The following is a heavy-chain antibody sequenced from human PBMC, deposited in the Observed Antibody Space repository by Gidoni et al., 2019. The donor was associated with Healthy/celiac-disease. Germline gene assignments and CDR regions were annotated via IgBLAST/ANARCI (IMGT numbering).Heavy chain of an antibody. Sequence: EVQLVESGGGLVQPVGSLRLSCAASGFPFSRYEMNWVRQAPGKGREWVSDISSSGSTIYYADSVKGRFTISRENAKNSLYLQMNSLRAEDTAVYYCASSGRGSDDYGDSRPGNYFDYWGQGTLVTVSS. CDR1: GFPFSRYE. CDR2: ISSSGSTI. CDR3: ASSGRGSDDYGDSRPGNYFDY. D-gene: IGHD4-17*01. V-gene: IGHV3-48*03. J-gene: IGHJ4*02.